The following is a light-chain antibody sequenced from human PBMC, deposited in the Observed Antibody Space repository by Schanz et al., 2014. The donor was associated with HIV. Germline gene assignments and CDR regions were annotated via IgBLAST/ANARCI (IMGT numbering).Light chain of an antibody. V-gene: IGKV3-20*01. CDR1: QSVGSD. Sequence: EIVLTQSPATLSVSPGERATLSCRASQSVGSDLAWYQQKPGQAPRLLIYGASTRATGIPDRFSGSGSGTDFTLTISSLQSEDFAVYYCQQYGSSPYTFGQGTKLEIK. J-gene: IGKJ2*01. CDR2: GAS. CDR3: QQYGSSPYT.